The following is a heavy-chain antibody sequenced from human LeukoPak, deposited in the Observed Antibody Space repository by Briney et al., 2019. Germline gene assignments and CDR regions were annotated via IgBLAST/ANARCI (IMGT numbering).Heavy chain of an antibody. CDR1: GFTFGSYG. V-gene: IGHV3-30*03. Sequence: GGSLRLSCAASGFTFGSYGIHWVRQAPGKGLEWVAVISYDGSNKYCADSVKGRFTISRDNSKNTLYLQMNSLRAEDTAVYYCAARTSNYYSIDYWGQGTLVTVSS. D-gene: IGHD3/OR15-3a*01. CDR3: AARTSNYYSIDY. CDR2: ISYDGSNK. J-gene: IGHJ4*02.